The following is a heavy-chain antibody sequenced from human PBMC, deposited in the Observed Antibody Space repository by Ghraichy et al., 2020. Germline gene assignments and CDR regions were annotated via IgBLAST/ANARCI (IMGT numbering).Heavy chain of an antibody. J-gene: IGHJ4*02. CDR3: AKDRSGTGWAHFDY. V-gene: IGHV3-20*04. Sequence: GGSLRLSCKASEFTFEIFGMSWVRQAPGKGLEWVSGINWSGASTAYAGSVKGRFTITRDNANNALYLEMNSLRGEDTALYFCAKDRSGTGWAHFDYWGQGILVAVSS. D-gene: IGHD6-19*01. CDR2: INWSGAST. CDR1: EFTFEIFG.